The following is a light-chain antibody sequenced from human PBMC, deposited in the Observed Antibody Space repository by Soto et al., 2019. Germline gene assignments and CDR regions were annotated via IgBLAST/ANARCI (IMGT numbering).Light chain of an antibody. CDR3: QQYGSSGT. J-gene: IGKJ1*01. CDR1: QSVSNNY. Sequence: VLTQSPGTLSLSPGERATISCRASQSVSNNYLAWYQQKPGQAPRLLIYGASSRATGIPDRFSGSGSGTDFTLTISRLEPEDFAVYYCQQYGSSGTFGQGAKVDIK. CDR2: GAS. V-gene: IGKV3-20*01.